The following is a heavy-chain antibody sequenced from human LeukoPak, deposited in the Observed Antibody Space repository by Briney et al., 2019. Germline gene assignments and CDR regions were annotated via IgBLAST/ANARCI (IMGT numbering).Heavy chain of an antibody. CDR1: GSTFSSFA. V-gene: IGHV3-23*01. J-gene: IGHJ4*02. Sequence: GGSLRLSCAASGSTFSSFAMRWVRQAPGKGLEWVSTISGSGGSTYYADSVKGRFTISRDNSKNTLYLQMNSLRAEDTAIYYCTKGGAVAGLFDFWGQGTLVTVSS. D-gene: IGHD6-19*01. CDR2: ISGSGGST. CDR3: TKGGAVAGLFDF.